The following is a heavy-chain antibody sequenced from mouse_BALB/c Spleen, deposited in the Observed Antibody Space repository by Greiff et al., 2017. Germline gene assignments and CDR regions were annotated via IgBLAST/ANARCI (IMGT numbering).Heavy chain of an antibody. CDR2: ISSGGSYT. J-gene: IGHJ3*01. CDR1: GFTFSSYA. V-gene: IGHV5-9-3*01. CDR3: ARDYGSSSAWFAY. D-gene: IGHD1-1*01. Sequence: EVHLVESGGGLVKPGGSLKLSCAASGFTFSSYAMSWVRQTPEKRLEWVATISSGGSYTYYPDSVKGRFTISRDNAKNTLYLQMSSLRSEDTAMYYCARDYGSSSAWFAYWGQGTLVTVSA.